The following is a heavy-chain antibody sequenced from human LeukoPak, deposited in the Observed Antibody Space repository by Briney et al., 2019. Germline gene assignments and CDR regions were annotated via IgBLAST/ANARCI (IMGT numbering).Heavy chain of an antibody. Sequence: GGSLRLSCAASGSTFSTYGMNWVRQAPGKGLEWVSYITSSGFSISYADSVKGRFTISRDNANNSLYLQMNSLRAEDTAVYYCTGSPRQWLKESPFDSWGQGALVTVSS. V-gene: IGHV3-48*03. CDR2: ITSSGFSI. CDR3: TGSPRQWLKESPFDS. CDR1: GSTFSTYG. J-gene: IGHJ4*02. D-gene: IGHD6-19*01.